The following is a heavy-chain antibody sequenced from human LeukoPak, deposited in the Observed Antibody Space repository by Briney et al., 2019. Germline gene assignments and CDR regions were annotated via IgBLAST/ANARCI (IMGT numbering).Heavy chain of an antibody. CDR2: IFYSGRT. V-gene: IGHV4-59*11. D-gene: IGHD6-13*01. CDR1: GGSISSHY. Sequence: PSETLSLTCTVSGGSISSHYWSWIGQPPGKGLEGIGYIFYSGRTNSTPPLLRRVTISVATSKTHFSLKLSSVTAADTAVYYCARELLTSYSSSWYLDYWGQGTLVTVSS. J-gene: IGHJ4*02. CDR3: ARELLTSYSSSWYLDY.